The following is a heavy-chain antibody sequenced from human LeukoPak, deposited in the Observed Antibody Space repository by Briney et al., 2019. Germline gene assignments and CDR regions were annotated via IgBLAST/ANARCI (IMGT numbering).Heavy chain of an antibody. CDR2: INHSGST. J-gene: IGHJ3*02. Sequence: PGGSLRLSCVASGFTFRRYAMSWVRQPPGKGLEWIGEINHSGSTNYNPSLKSRVTISVDTSKNQFSLKLSSVTAADTAVYYCATHYVEMAQWDDAFDIWGQGTMVTVSS. D-gene: IGHD5-24*01. CDR1: GFTFRRYA. V-gene: IGHV4-34*08. CDR3: ATHYVEMAQWDDAFDI.